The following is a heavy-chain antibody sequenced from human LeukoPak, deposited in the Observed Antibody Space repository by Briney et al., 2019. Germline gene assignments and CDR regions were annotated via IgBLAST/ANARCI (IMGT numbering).Heavy chain of an antibody. D-gene: IGHD3-22*01. V-gene: IGHV1-2*02. CDR1: GYTFAGYY. Sequence: GASVKVSCKASGYTFAGYYMHWVRQAPGQGLEWMGWINPNSGGTNYAQKFQGRVTMTRDTSISTAYMELSSLRSEDTAVYYCARGDLGYYDSSGYYGHWGQGTLVTVSS. J-gene: IGHJ4*02. CDR2: INPNSGGT. CDR3: ARGDLGYYDSSGYYGH.